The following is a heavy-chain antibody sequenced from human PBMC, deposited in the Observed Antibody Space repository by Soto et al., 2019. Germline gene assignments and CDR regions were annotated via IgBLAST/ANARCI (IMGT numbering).Heavy chain of an antibody. CDR1: GGTFSSYT. CDR3: ARAGGQGGIDY. D-gene: IGHD3-10*01. Sequence: QVQLVQSGAEVKKPGSSVKVSCKASGGTFSSYTISWVRQAPGQGLEWMGRIIPILGIANYAQKFRGRVTITADKSRSTADMELSSLRSGDTAVYNCARAGGQGGIDYWGQGTLVTVSS. V-gene: IGHV1-69*02. CDR2: IIPILGIA. J-gene: IGHJ4*02.